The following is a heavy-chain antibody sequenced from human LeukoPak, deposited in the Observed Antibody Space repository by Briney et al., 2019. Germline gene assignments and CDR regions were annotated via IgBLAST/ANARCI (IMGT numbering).Heavy chain of an antibody. Sequence: PGGSLRLSCAASGFIFTTYSMTWVRQAPGKGLEWVSVISGDGGHTYYADSVKGRFTISRDNSKNTLYLQMNSLRGEDTALYYCVIGGWLESWAQGTLVTVSS. CDR3: VIGGWLES. D-gene: IGHD3-10*01. CDR2: ISGDGGHT. J-gene: IGHJ5*01. V-gene: IGHV3-23*01. CDR1: GFIFTTYS.